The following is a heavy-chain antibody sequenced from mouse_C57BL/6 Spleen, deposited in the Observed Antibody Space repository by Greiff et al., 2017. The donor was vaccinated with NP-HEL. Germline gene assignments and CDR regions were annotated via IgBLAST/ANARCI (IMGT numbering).Heavy chain of an antibody. CDR1: GFSLTSYG. CDR2: IWGDGST. J-gene: IGHJ3*01. CDR3: AKVDGSSYPAWFAY. Sequence: VQLQQSGPGLVAPSQSLSITCTVSGFSLTSYGVSWVRQPPGKGLEWLGVIWGDGSTNYHSALISRLSISKDNSKSQVFLKLNSLQTDDTATYYCAKVDGSSYPAWFAYWGQGTLVTVSA. V-gene: IGHV2-3*01. D-gene: IGHD1-1*01.